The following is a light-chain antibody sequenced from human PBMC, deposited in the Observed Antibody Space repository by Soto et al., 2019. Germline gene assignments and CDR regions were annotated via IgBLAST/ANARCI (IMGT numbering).Light chain of an antibody. Sequence: DIVMTQSPDSLAVSLGERATINCKSSQSVLYSSNNKNHLAWYQQRPGQPPNLLIYWASTRESGVPDRFSGSGSGTDFTLTISSLQAEDVAIYYCQQYFSFPWTFGQGTKVEIK. V-gene: IGKV4-1*01. J-gene: IGKJ1*01. CDR3: QQYFSFPWT. CDR1: QSVLYSSNNKNH. CDR2: WAS.